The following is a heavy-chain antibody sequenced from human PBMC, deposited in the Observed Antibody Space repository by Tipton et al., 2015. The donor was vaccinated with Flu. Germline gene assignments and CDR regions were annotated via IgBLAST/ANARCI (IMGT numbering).Heavy chain of an antibody. Sequence: TLSLTCAVYGGSFSGYYWGWIRQPPGKGLERIGEINHSGSTNYNPSLKSRVTISVDTSKNQFSLKLSPVTAADTAVYYWARGGRTTVTPDYGGQGTLVTVSS. D-gene: IGHD4-11*01. CDR3: ARGGRTTVTPDY. V-gene: IGHV4-34*01. CDR1: GGSFSGYY. CDR2: INHSGST. J-gene: IGHJ4*02.